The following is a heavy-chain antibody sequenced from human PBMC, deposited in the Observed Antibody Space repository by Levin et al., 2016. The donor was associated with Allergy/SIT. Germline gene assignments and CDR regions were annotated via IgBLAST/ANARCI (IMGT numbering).Heavy chain of an antibody. D-gene: IGHD4-17*01. CDR3: ARVLARRYYGDYYYFDY. CDR2: INPSGGST. Sequence: WVRQAPGQGLEWMGIINPSGGSTSYAQKFQGRVTMTRDTSTSTVYMELSSLRSEDTAVYYCARVLARRYYGDYYYFDYWGQGTLVTVSS. V-gene: IGHV1-46*01. J-gene: IGHJ4*02.